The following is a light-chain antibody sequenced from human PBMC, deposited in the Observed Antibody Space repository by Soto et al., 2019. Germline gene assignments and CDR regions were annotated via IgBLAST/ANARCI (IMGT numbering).Light chain of an antibody. V-gene: IGKV3-20*01. CDR2: GAS. CDR1: QSVSSSS. Sequence: EIVLTQSPGTLSLSPGERATLSCRASQSVSSSSLAWYQQKPGQAPRLPIYGASRRATGIPDRFSGSGSGTDFTLTISRLEPEDFAVYYCQQYGRAFGQGTKVDIK. CDR3: QQYGRA. J-gene: IGKJ1*01.